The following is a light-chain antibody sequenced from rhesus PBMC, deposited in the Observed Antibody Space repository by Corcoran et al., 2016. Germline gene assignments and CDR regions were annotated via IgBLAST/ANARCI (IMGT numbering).Light chain of an antibody. CDR2: RAS. CDR3: QQHDISPLT. CDR1: QGISNW. Sequence: DIQMTQSPSSLSASVGDRVTITCRASQGISNWLAWYQKKPGKAPNLLIYRASNLEKGVPSRFIGSGVGTEFTLTISSLQPEDIATYYCQQHDISPLTFGGGTKVEIK. V-gene: IGKV1-69*01. J-gene: IGKJ4*01.